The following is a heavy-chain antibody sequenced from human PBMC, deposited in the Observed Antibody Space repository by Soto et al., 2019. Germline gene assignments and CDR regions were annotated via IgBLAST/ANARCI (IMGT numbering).Heavy chain of an antibody. CDR2: IREDGSEK. CDR3: ARGSRTAPGSFDY. V-gene: IGHV3-7*01. CDR1: GFTLITYW. Sequence: GGSLRLSCAASGFTLITYWMNWVLQAPWKGLEWVANIREDGSEKYYVDSVKGRFTVSRDNAKNSLYLQMNSLRADDTAVYYCARGSRTAPGSFDYWGQGTLVTVSS. D-gene: IGHD6-13*01. J-gene: IGHJ4*02.